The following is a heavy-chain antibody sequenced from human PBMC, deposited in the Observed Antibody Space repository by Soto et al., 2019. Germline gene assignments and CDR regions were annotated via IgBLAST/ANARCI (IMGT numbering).Heavy chain of an antibody. V-gene: IGHV3-23*01. J-gene: IGHJ4*02. Sequence: DVRLLESGGGLVQPGGSLRLSCAASGFTFSSYSMSWVRQAPGKGLEWVSTIGTSASTYYGDSVRGRFTISRDNSRNTLYLQMTSLRAEDTAVYYCADLSRDCTSATCDWGQGTLVTVSS. CDR3: ADLSRDCTSATCD. CDR1: GFTFSSYS. D-gene: IGHD2-2*01. CDR2: IGTSAST.